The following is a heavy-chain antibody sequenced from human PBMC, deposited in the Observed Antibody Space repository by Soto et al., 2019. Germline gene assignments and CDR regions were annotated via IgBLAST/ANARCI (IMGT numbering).Heavy chain of an antibody. CDR3: ARRTIAHWYFDL. J-gene: IGHJ2*01. V-gene: IGHV1-8*01. CDR1: GYTFTSYD. D-gene: IGHD1-1*01. CDR2: MNGNRDNT. Sequence: QVQLVQSGAEVKKPGASVKVSCKASGYTFTSYDINWVRQATGQGLEWMGWMNGNRDNTGCAQKFQGRLTTTRDTSKSTAYMELSSLTSEDTAVYYCARRTIAHWYFDLWGSGTLVTVSS.